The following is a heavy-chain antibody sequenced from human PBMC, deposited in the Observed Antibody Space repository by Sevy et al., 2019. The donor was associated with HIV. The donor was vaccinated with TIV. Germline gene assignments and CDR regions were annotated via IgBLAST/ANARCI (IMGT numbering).Heavy chain of an antibody. CDR1: GFTFSSYS. CDR3: AGDPVDTPSYYYRYGMDV. V-gene: IGHV3-30-3*01. J-gene: IGHJ6*02. CDR2: ISYDGSKK. Sequence: GGSLRLSCAASGFTFSSYSFHWVRQAPGKGLEWVAVISYDGSKKYYGESVKGRVTISRDNSKNTLYLQVNSLRGDDTAVYYCAGDPVDTPSYYYRYGMDVWGQGTTVTVSS. D-gene: IGHD5-18*01.